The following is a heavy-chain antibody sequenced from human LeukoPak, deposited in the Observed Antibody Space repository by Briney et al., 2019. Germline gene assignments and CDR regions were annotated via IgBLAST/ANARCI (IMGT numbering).Heavy chain of an antibody. CDR1: GYTLTELS. V-gene: IGHV1-24*01. D-gene: IGHD7-27*01. CDR2: FDPEDGET. Sequence: ASVKVSCKVSGYTLTELSMHWVRQAPGKGLEWMGGFDPEDGETIYAQKFQGRVTMTRDTSTGTAYLELSSLRSEDSAVYYCVRTPPNWGADFWGQGTLVTVSS. J-gene: IGHJ4*02. CDR3: VRTPPNWGADF.